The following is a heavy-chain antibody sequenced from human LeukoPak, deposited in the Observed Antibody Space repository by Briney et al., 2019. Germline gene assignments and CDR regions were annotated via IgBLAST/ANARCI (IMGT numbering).Heavy chain of an antibody. D-gene: IGHD6-25*01. Sequence: PGGSLRLSCTASGFTFGDYAMSWVRQAPGKGLEWVGFIRSKTHGGTTEFAAPVKGRFSISRDDSKRIAYLQMNSLETEDTAVYYCTRDLYDSGRYYNMDVWGKGTTVTVSS. J-gene: IGHJ6*03. CDR3: TRDLYDSGRYYNMDV. CDR2: IRSKTHGGTT. CDR1: GFTFGDYA. V-gene: IGHV3-49*04.